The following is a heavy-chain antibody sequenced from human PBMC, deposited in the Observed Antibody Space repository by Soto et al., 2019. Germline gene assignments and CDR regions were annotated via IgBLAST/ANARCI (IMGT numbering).Heavy chain of an antibody. J-gene: IGHJ4*02. Sequence: QVQLQESGPGLVKPSETLSLTCTVSGGSISNYYWSWIRQPPGKGLEWIGHIYYTGSTNYNPSLKSRVTISVDTSENQFSLRLSSVTAADTAICCARGRHWLDYWGQGTLVTVSS. CDR2: IYYTGST. CDR1: GGSISNYY. V-gene: IGHV4-59*01. D-gene: IGHD6-19*01. CDR3: ARGRHWLDY.